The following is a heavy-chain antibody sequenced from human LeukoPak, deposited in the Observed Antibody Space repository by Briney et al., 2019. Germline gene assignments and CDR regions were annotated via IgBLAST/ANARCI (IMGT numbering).Heavy chain of an antibody. J-gene: IGHJ3*02. CDR1: GFSVSDNY. V-gene: IGHV3-66*01. Sequence: GGSLRLSCVASGFSVSDNYMTWVRQAPGKGLEWVSVIYSGGSTYYTDSVRGRFTISRDTSQNTLYLQMNALRVEDTAVYYCARGVTTGYYCRAFNIWGQGTMVTVSS. D-gene: IGHD3-22*01. CDR3: ARGVTTGYYCRAFNI. CDR2: IYSGGST.